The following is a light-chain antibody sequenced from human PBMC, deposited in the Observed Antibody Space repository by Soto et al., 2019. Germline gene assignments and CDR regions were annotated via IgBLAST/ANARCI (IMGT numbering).Light chain of an antibody. CDR3: MQSTQLPPT. CDR1: QSLLHITGETF. Sequence: VLTQPPSVSAAPGQPASISCKSSQSLLHITGETFLFWYLQKPGQSPQLLIYEVSTRVSGVPDRFSGSGSGTDFTLEISRVETDDVGIYYCMQSTQLPPTFGQGTRLEIK. V-gene: IGKV2D-29*02. CDR2: EVS. J-gene: IGKJ5*01.